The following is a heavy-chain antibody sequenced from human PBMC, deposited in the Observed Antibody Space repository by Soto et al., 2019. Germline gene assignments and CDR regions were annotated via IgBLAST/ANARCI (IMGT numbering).Heavy chain of an antibody. D-gene: IGHD3-16*01. Sequence: GGSLRLSCVASGLTFGSRAMSWVRQAPGEGLQWVSTITDTGGDAKYPDSVRGRFVISRANSKKTLYLQMTSWTAEDSAMHFFASRSTDSSRGNKIFEFWG. CDR2: ITDTGGDA. J-gene: IGHJ6*01. V-gene: IGHV3-23*01. CDR1: GLTFGSRA. CDR3: ASRSTDSSRGNKIFEF.